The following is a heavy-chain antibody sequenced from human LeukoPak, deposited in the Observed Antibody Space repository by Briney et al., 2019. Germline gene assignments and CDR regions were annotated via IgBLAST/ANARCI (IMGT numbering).Heavy chain of an antibody. CDR1: GYTSTSYD. Sequence: ASVKVSCKASGYTSTSYDINWVRQATGQGLEWMGWISAYNGNTNYAQKLQGRVTMTTDTSTSTAYMELRSLRSDDTAVYYCARGETVLRFLEWLSHFDYWGQGTLVTVSS. CDR2: ISAYNGNT. D-gene: IGHD3-3*01. CDR3: ARGETVLRFLEWLSHFDY. V-gene: IGHV1-18*01. J-gene: IGHJ4*02.